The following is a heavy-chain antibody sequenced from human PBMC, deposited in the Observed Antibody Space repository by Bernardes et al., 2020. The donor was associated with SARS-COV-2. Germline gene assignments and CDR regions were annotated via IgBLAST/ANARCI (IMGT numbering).Heavy chain of an antibody. CDR3: ARGSGNYYFDY. CDR2: LNGDGNSI. CDR1: GFTFSSYW. D-gene: IGHD1-26*01. V-gene: IGHV3-74*01. J-gene: IGHJ4*02. Sequence: VGSLRLSCTASGFTFSSYWMHWVRQAPGKGLVWVSRLNGDGNSINYADSVKGRFTISRDNAKHTVYLQMNSLRPEDTAIYYCARGSGNYYFDYWGQGTLVTVSS.